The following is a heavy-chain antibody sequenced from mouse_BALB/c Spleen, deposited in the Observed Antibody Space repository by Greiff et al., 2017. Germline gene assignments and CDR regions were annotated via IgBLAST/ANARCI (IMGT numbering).Heavy chain of an antibody. CDR2: IDPANGNT. V-gene: IGHV14-3*02. Sequence: VQLQQSGAELVKPGASVKLSSTASGFNFKDTYMHWVKQRPEQGLEWIGRIDPANGNTKYDPKFQGKATITADTSSNKAYLQLSSLTSEDTAVYCDARDSNYPYYYAMDYWGQGTSVTVSS. D-gene: IGHD2-5*01. CDR3: ARDSNYPYYYAMDY. J-gene: IGHJ4*01. CDR1: GFNFKDTY.